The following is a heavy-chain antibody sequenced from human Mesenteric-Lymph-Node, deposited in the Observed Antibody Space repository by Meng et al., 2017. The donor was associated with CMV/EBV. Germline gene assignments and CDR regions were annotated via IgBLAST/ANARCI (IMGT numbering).Heavy chain of an antibody. D-gene: IGHD2-2*01. CDR3: ARGMGQLPEKNYYYY. J-gene: IGHJ6*02. Sequence: GESLKISCASSGFSVSESYMSWVRHTPGKGLEWVSIIYAGVSTYYADSVRGRFTISRDNSNNMLYVQMNSLRVEDTSVYYCARGMGQLPEKNYYYYWGQGTTVTVSS. V-gene: IGHV3-53*01. CDR1: GFSVSESY. CDR2: IYAGVST.